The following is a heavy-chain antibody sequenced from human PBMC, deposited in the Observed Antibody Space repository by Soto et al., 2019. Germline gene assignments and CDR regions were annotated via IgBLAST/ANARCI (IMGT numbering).Heavy chain of an antibody. CDR3: ARADPDESVGY. J-gene: IGHJ4*02. V-gene: IGHV4-59*01. CDR2: ISYSVST. Sequence: SETLSLTCTVSGGSMSSYYWTCLRQSPGRGLEWIGYISYSVSTYYNPSLKSRVTISADTSKNQFSLRMNSMIAADTAVYYCARADPDESVGYWGQGTLVTAS. CDR1: GGSMSSYY. D-gene: IGHD2-15*01.